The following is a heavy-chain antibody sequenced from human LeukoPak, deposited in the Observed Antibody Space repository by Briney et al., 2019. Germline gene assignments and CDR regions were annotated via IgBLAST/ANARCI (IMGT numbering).Heavy chain of an antibody. V-gene: IGHV3-23*01. D-gene: IGHD3-10*01. CDR1: GFTFSSYG. Sequence: PGGSLRLSCAASGFTFSSYGMSWVRQAPGEGLEWVSAISGSGTGTYYADSVKGRFTISRDNSKSTIYLQMNSLRAEDTAVYYCAKDRPASRGSGSFGDYWGQGTLVTVST. CDR2: ISGSGTGT. J-gene: IGHJ4*02. CDR3: AKDRPASRGSGSFGDY.